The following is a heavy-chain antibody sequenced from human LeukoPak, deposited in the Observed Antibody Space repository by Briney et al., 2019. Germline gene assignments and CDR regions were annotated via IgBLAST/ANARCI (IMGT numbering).Heavy chain of an antibody. V-gene: IGHV4-59*08. CDR1: GGSIDGYY. J-gene: IGHJ4*02. CDR3: ARRRSSNWSFDS. CDR2: IYYSGST. Sequence: PSETLSLTCTVSGGSIDGYYWSWIRQPPGKELEWIGNIYYSGSTNYNPSLKSRVTISVDTSKNHFSLRLSSVTAADTAVYYCARRRSSNWSFDSWGQGTLVTVSS. D-gene: IGHD6-13*01.